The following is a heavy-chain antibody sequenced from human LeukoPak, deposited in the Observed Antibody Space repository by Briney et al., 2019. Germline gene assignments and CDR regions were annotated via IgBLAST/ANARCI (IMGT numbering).Heavy chain of an antibody. V-gene: IGHV1-3*01. CDR3: ARDSGSGSNDY. D-gene: IGHD1-26*01. Sequence: GASVMVSCKATGDSFTSYGINRVRQAPGQRLEWMRWISAGNGNTKYSQNFQGRVTFISNTSATTAFMELSSLRSEDAAVYYCARDSGSGSNDYWGQGTLVTVSS. J-gene: IGHJ4*02. CDR1: GDSFTSYG. CDR2: ISAGNGNT.